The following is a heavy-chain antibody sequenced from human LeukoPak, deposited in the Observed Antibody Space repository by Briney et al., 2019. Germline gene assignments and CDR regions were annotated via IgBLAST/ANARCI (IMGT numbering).Heavy chain of an antibody. CDR1: GGSISTYY. CDR2: IRSSGGA. D-gene: IGHD2-15*01. V-gene: IGHV4-4*07. Sequence: SETLSLTCSVSGGSISTYYWSWIRQPAGKGLEWIGRIRSSGGANYNPSLKSQVTMSVDTSTNQFSLKLDSVTAADTAVYWCAKEGRSTSPGYWGQGILVTVSS. J-gene: IGHJ4*02. CDR3: AKEGRSTSPGY.